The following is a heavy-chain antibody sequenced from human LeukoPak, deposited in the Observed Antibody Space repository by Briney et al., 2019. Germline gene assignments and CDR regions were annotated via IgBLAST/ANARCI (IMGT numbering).Heavy chain of an antibody. CDR3: AGLSLYYYRSDY. V-gene: IGHV4-4*07. Sequence: SETLSLTCTVSGGAISSYYWSWIRQPAGKGLEWIGRIYTSGSTNYNPSLKSRVTMSVDTSKTQFSLKLSSVTAAYTAVYYCAGLSLYYYRSDYWGQGTLVTVSS. CDR2: IYTSGST. CDR1: GGAISSYY. D-gene: IGHD3-22*01. J-gene: IGHJ4*02.